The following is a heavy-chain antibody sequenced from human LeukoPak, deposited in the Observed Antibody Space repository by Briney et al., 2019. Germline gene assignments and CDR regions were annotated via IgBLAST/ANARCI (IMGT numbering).Heavy chain of an antibody. J-gene: IGHJ4*02. V-gene: IGHV3-48*03. CDR2: ISTTGSSI. CDR1: GFTFSSYE. D-gene: IGHD6-19*01. CDR3: ARVQRGIAVALDY. Sequence: GGSLRLSCAASGFTFSSYEMNWVRQAPGKGLEWVSYISTTGSSIYYADSVKGRFTISRDDVKNLLYLQMNSLRAEDTAVYYCARVQRGIAVALDYWGQGTLATVSS.